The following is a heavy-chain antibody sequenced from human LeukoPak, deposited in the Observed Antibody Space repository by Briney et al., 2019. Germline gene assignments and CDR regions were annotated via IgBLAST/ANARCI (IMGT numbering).Heavy chain of an antibody. CDR3: ARVHRYNPYYFDY. CDR1: GYTFTSYG. J-gene: IGHJ4*02. D-gene: IGHD5-24*01. V-gene: IGHV1-18*01. CDR2: ISAYNGNA. Sequence: ASVKVSCKAPGYTFTSYGINWVRQAPGQGLEWMGWISAYNGNANYAQNLQGRVTMTTDTSTSTAYMELRSLRSDDTAVYYCARVHRYNPYYFDYWGQGTLVTVSS.